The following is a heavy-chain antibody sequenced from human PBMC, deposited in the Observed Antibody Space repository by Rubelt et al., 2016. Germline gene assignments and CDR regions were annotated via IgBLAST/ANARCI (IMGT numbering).Heavy chain of an antibody. CDR1: GFTFSSYA. J-gene: IGHJ4*02. D-gene: IGHD6-13*01. Sequence: EVQLLESGGGLVQPGGSLRLSCAASGFTFSSYAMSWVRQAPGKGLEWVSYISSSGSNIYYADSVKGRFTISRYNAKNSLFLQMKSLRAEDTAVYYCARLASSFGYWGQGTLVTVSS. V-gene: IGHV3-48*04. CDR3: ARLASSFGY. CDR2: ISSSGSNI.